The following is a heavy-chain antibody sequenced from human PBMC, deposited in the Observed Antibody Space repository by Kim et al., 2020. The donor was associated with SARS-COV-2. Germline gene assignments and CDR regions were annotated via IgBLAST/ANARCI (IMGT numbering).Heavy chain of an antibody. CDR3: AKDQKYYDFWSGYFSGLDDAEIYYYDGMDV. J-gene: IGHJ6*02. CDR2: ISYDGSNK. CDR1: GFTFSSYG. D-gene: IGHD3-3*01. V-gene: IGHV3-30*18. Sequence: GGSLRLSCAASGFTFSSYGMHWVRQAPGKGLEWVAVISYDGSNKYYADSVKGRFTISRDNSKNTLYLQMNSLRAEDTAVYYCAKDQKYYDFWSGYFSGLDDAEIYYYDGMDVWGQGTTVTVSS.